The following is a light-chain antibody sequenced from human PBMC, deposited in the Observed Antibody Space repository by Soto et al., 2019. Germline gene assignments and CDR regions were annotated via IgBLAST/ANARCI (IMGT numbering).Light chain of an antibody. CDR2: DVI. CDR3: SSYTTSSTRV. J-gene: IGLJ1*01. V-gene: IGLV2-14*03. CDR1: SSDVGAYDF. Sequence: QSALTQPASVSGSPGQSITISCTGTSSDVGAYDFVSWYQQHPDKAPKLMIYDVIYRPSGVSNRFSGSKSVNTATLTISGLQAEDEGDYYCSSYTTSSTRVFGTGTKRTVL.